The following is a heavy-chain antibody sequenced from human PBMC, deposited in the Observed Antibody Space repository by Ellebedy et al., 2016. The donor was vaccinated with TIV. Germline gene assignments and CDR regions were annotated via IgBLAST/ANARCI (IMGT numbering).Heavy chain of an antibody. CDR1: GGSIISDHYY. V-gene: IGHV4-39*01. CDR3: ARQEDNYFLY. J-gene: IGHJ4*02. CDR2: ISYTGNT. Sequence: SETLSLTCTVSGGSIISDHYYWGWIRQPPGQGLEWFGIISYTGNTYYNPSHRRRVTISIATSRNQISLKLSSVTAADMSVYYCARQEDNYFLYWGQGTLVTVSS. D-gene: IGHD5-24*01.